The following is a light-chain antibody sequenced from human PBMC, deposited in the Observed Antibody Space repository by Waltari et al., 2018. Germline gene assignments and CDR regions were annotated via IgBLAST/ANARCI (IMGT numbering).Light chain of an antibody. Sequence: QSALTQPRSVSGSPGQSVTISCTGTRSDSGGYNYVSWYQQHPGKAPKLIIYDVTKRPSGVPDRFSASKSGNTASLTIAGLQADDEADYYCYSYADTFTWVFGGGTKLTVL. J-gene: IGLJ3*02. CDR3: YSYADTFTWV. V-gene: IGLV2-11*01. CDR2: DVT. CDR1: RSDSGGYNY.